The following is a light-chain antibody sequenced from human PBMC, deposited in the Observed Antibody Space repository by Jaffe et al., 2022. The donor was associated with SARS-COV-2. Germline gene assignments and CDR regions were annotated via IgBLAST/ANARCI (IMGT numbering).Light chain of an antibody. CDR1: QSLLYSSGYNY. CDR3: MQALQTPIT. J-gene: IGKJ5*01. CDR2: LGS. V-gene: IGKV2-28*01. Sequence: DIVMTQSPLSLPVTPGEPASISCRSSQSLLYSSGYNYLDWYLQKPGQSPQVLIYLGSNRASGVPDRFSGSGSGTDFTLKISRVEADDVGVYYCMQALQTPITFGQGTRLEIK.